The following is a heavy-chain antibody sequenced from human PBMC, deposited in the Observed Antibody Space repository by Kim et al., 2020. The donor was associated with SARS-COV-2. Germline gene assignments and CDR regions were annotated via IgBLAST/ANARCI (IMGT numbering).Heavy chain of an antibody. Sequence: ASVKVSCKASGYTFTNYAIHWVRQAPGQRLEWMGWINAGNGNTKYSQKFQGRVTITRDTSASTAYMELSSLRSEDTAVYYCVSSIAVAFFDYWGQGTLVTVSS. CDR3: VSSIAVAFFDY. J-gene: IGHJ4*02. V-gene: IGHV1-3*01. CDR1: GYTFTNYA. CDR2: INAGNGNT. D-gene: IGHD6-19*01.